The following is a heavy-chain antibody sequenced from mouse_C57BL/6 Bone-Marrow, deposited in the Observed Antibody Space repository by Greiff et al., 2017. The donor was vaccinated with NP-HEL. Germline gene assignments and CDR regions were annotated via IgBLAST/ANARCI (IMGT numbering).Heavy chain of an antibody. Sequence: QVQLQQSGAELVKPGASVKMSCKASGYTFTSYWITWVKQRPGQGLEWIGDIYPGSGSTNYNEKFKSKATLTVDTSSSTAYMQLSSLTSEDSAVYYCAIPLDWYFDVWGTGTTVTVSS. V-gene: IGHV1-55*01. CDR2: IYPGSGST. J-gene: IGHJ1*03. CDR1: GYTFTSYW. CDR3: AIPLDWYFDV.